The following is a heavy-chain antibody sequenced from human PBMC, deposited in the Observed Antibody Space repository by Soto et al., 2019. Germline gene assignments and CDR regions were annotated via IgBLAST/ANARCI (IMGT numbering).Heavy chain of an antibody. J-gene: IGHJ5*02. V-gene: IGHV3-30*18. D-gene: IGHD1-7*01. CDR1: GFTFSSYG. CDR3: AKDPSAGTTIGWFDP. CDR2: ISYDGSNK. Sequence: PGGSLRLSCAASGFTFSSYGMHWVRQAPGKGLEWVAVISYDGSNKYYADFVKGRFTISRDNSKNTLYLQMNSLRAEDTAVYYCAKDPSAGTTIGWFDPWGQGTLVTVSS.